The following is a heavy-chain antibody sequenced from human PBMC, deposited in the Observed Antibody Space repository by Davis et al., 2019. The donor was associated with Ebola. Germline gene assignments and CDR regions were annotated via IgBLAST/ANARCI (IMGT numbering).Heavy chain of an antibody. D-gene: IGHD3-16*02. J-gene: IGHJ3*02. CDR1: GFTFSSYW. CDR3: ARSGDYDYIWGSYRSGFNAFDI. V-gene: IGHV3-21*01. Sequence: GGSLRLSCAASGFTFSSYWMSWVRQAPGKGLEWVSSISSSSSYIYYADSVKGRFTISRDNAKNSLYLQMNSLRAEDTAVYYCARSGDYDYIWGSYRSGFNAFDIWGQGTMVTVSS. CDR2: ISSSSSYI.